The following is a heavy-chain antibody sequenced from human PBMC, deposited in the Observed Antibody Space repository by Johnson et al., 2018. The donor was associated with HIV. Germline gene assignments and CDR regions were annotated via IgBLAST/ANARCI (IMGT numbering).Heavy chain of an antibody. V-gene: IGHV3-30*04. CDR2: ISYDGTTT. Sequence: QVQLVESGGGVVQPGRSPRLSCAASDFTFSNNAIHWVRQAPGKGLECVAVISYDGTTTYYAASERGRFTISSDNSKNTLYLQMNSLRAEYTAVYYCAKDFGYPRPRDAFDIWGQGTMVTVSS. CDR3: AKDFGYPRPRDAFDI. D-gene: IGHD5-12*01. CDR1: DFTFSNNA. J-gene: IGHJ3*02.